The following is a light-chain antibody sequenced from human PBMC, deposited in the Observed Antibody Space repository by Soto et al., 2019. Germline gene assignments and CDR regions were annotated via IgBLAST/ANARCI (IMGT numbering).Light chain of an antibody. J-gene: IGLJ1*01. CDR3: SSYAGSNNLGV. Sequence: QSVLAQPASMSGSPGQSITISCTGTSSDIGRYNFVSWYQHHPGKAPKLIIYEVSKRPSGVPDRFSGSKSGNTASLTVSGLQAEDEADYYCSSYAGSNNLGVFGTGTKVTVL. CDR2: EVS. CDR1: SSDIGRYNF. V-gene: IGLV2-8*01.